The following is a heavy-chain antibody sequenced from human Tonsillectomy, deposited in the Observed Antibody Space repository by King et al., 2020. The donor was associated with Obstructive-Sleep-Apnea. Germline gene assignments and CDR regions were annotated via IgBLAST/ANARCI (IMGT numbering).Heavy chain of an antibody. CDR3: AKDKHSSNWYQGGNYCDY. D-gene: IGHD6-13*01. V-gene: IGHV3-9*01. J-gene: IGHJ4*02. CDR1: GFTFDDYA. CDR2: ISWNSGSI. Sequence: VQLVESGGGLVQPGRSLRLSCAASGFTFDDYAMHWVRQAPGKGLEWVSGISWNSGSIGNRDSVQGRFTIPRDTPKNSLYLQMNSLRAEDTALCYCAKDKHSSNWYQGGNYCDYWGQGTLVTVSS.